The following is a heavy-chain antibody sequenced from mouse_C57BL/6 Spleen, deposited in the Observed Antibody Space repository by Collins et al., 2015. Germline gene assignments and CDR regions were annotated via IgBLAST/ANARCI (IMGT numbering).Heavy chain of an antibody. CDR2: ILPGSGST. CDR1: GYTFSGYW. J-gene: IGHJ4*01. D-gene: IGHD2-1*01. CDR3: ARRDGNLYYYAMDY. V-gene: IGHV1-9*01. Sequence: QVQLQQSGAELMQPGASVKISCKATGYTFSGYWIEWVKQRPGHGLEWIGEILPGSGSTNYNEKFRGKATFTADTSSNTAYMQLSSLTSEDSAVYYCARRDGNLYYYAMDYWGQGTSVTVSS.